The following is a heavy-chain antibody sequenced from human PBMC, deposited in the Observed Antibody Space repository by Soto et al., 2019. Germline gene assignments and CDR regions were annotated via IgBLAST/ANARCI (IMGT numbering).Heavy chain of an antibody. Sequence: ESLSLTCTVSGGSVSSYYWSWIRQPAGKGLEWIGRIYTSGSTNYNPSLKSRVTMSVDTSKNQFSLKLSSVTAADTAVYYCARILMTKVTYYWFDPWGQGTLVTVSS. J-gene: IGHJ5*02. D-gene: IGHD4-17*01. CDR2: IYTSGST. CDR3: ARILMTKVTYYWFDP. V-gene: IGHV4-4*07. CDR1: GGSVSSYY.